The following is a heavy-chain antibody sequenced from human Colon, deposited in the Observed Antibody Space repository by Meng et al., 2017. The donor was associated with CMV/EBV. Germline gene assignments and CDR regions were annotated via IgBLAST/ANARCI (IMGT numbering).Heavy chain of an antibody. V-gene: IGHV4-34*01. CDR1: GGSFSGYY. CDR3: AGGWYFDL. J-gene: IGHJ2*01. Sequence: QVHLQLCVAGLLKPPVTLSLTCAVYGGSFSGYYWSWIRQPPGKGLEWIGEINHSGSTNYNPSLKSRVTISVDTSKNQFSLKLSSVTAADTAVYYCAGGWYFDLWGRGTLVTVSS. CDR2: INHSGST.